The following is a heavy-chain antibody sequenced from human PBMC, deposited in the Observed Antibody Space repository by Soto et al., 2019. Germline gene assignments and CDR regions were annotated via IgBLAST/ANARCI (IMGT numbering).Heavy chain of an antibody. Sequence: QVHLVQSGADVRKSGSSVRVSCTASGGGTLSNDRISWVRQAPGQGLEWLGRIIPFFGTPDYSQSFQGRLTITADASTGTVYMDLRSLKSDDTAMYYCAREVVTETTWGSFDSWGQGTLVTVSS. D-gene: IGHD2-21*02. CDR2: IIPFFGTP. V-gene: IGHV1-69*01. J-gene: IGHJ4*02. CDR1: GGGTLSNDR. CDR3: AREVVTETTWGSFDS.